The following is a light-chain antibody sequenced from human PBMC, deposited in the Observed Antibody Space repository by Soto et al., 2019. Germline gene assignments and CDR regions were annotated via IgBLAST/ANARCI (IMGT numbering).Light chain of an antibody. CDR2: AAS. V-gene: IGKV1-39*01. CDR3: QQSYSTPWT. CDR1: QSISSY. J-gene: IGKJ1*01. Sequence: DIQMTQSPSSLSASVGDRVTITCRASQSISSYLNWYQQKPGKAPKLLIYAASSLQSGVPSRFSGRGPGTDFTLAISSLQPEDFATYYCQQSYSTPWTFGQGTKVEIK.